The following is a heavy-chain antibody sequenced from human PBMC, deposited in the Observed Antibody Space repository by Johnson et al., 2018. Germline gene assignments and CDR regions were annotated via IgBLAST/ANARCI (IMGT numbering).Heavy chain of an antibody. CDR1: GFTFSSYS. V-gene: IGHV3-21*01. D-gene: IGHD3-16*01. CDR3: ARDRDFCYIWGGVRPDAFGI. J-gene: IGHJ3*02. CDR2: ISSSSSYI. Sequence: VQLVQSGGGLVKPGGSLRLSCAASGFTFSSYSMNWVRQAPGKGLEWVSSISSSSSYIYYADSVKGRFTISRDNAKNQLYLQMNSLRAEDTAVYYCARDRDFCYIWGGVRPDAFGIWGQGTMVTVSS.